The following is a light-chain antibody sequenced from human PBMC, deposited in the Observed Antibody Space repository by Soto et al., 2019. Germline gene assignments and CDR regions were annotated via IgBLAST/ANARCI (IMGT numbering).Light chain of an antibody. CDR2: GNS. V-gene: IGLV1-40*01. CDR3: QSYDSSLSGFWV. Sequence: QPVLTQPPSVSGAPGQRVTISCTGSSSNIGAGYDVHWYQQLPGTVPKLLIYGNSNRPSGVPDRFSGSKSGTSASLAITGLQAEDEADYYCQSYDSSLSGFWVFGGGTKVTVL. J-gene: IGLJ3*02. CDR1: SSNIGAGYD.